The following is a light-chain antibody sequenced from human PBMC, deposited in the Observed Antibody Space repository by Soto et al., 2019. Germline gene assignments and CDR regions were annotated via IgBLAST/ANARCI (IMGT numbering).Light chain of an antibody. CDR1: SSNIGAGYD. Sequence: QSVLTQPPSVSGAPGQRVTISCTGSSSNIGAGYDVHWYQQLPGTAPKLLLYGNSNRPSGVPDRFSGSKSGTSASLAITWLQAEDEADYYGQSYDSSLSGSSVVFGGGTKGTVL. J-gene: IGLJ2*01. V-gene: IGLV1-40*01. CDR2: GNS. CDR3: QSYDSSLSGSSVV.